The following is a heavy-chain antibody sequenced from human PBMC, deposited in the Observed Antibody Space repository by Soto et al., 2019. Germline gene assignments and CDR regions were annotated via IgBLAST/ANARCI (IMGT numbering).Heavy chain of an antibody. J-gene: IGHJ6*02. CDR1: GGTFSSYA. Sequence: QVQLVQSGAEVKKPGSSVKVSCKASGGTFSSYAISWVRQAPGQGLEWMGGIIPIFGTANYAQKFQGRVTITADKSTSTAYMELSSLRSEDTAVYYCASQVYYYDSSGYYYNYYGMDVWGQGTTVTVSS. CDR2: IIPIFGTA. D-gene: IGHD3-22*01. CDR3: ASQVYYYDSSGYYYNYYGMDV. V-gene: IGHV1-69*06.